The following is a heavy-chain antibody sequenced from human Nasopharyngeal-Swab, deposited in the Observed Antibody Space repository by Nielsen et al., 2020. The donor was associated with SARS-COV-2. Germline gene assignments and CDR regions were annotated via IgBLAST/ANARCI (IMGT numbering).Heavy chain of an antibody. J-gene: IGHJ5*02. CDR3: TTDRYSSSWYHVSWFDP. Sequence: GGSLRLSCAASGFTFNSYAMNWVRQAPGKGLEWVGRIKSKTDGGTTDYAAPVKGRFTISRDDSKNTLYLQMNSLKTEDTAVYYCTTDRYSSSWYHVSWFDPWGQGTLVTVSS. CDR2: IKSKTDGGTT. D-gene: IGHD6-13*01. V-gene: IGHV3-15*07. CDR1: GFTFNSYA.